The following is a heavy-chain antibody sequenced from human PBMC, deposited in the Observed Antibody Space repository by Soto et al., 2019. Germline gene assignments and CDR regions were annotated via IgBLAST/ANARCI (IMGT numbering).Heavy chain of an antibody. D-gene: IGHD4-17*01. CDR1: GYTFTSYG. J-gene: IGHJ3*02. V-gene: IGHV1-18*01. Sequence: ASVKVSCKASGYTFTSYGISWVRQAPGQGLEWMGWISAYNGNTNYAQKLQGRVTMTTDTSTSTAYMELRSLRSDDTAVYYCARATPDYGDYVAFDIWGQGTMVIVSS. CDR3: ARATPDYGDYVAFDI. CDR2: ISAYNGNT.